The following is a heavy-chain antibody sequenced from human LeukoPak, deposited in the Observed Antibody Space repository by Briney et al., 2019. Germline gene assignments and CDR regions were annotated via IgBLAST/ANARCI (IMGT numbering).Heavy chain of an antibody. CDR2: IYPGDSNT. Sequence: GESLKISCKGSGYSFTSYWIGWVRQMPGKGLEWMGIIYPGDSNTRYSPSFRGQVTISADKSINTAYLQWSSLKASDTAMYYCARFAYGSDYFPGHYWGQGTLVTVPS. CDR1: GYSFTSYW. V-gene: IGHV5-51*01. J-gene: IGHJ4*02. CDR3: ARFAYGSDYFPGHY. D-gene: IGHD3-22*01.